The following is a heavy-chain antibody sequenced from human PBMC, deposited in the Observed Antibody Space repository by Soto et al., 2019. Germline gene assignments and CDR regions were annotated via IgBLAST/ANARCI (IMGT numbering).Heavy chain of an antibody. D-gene: IGHD3-22*01. Sequence: EVQLVESGGGLVQPGGSLRLSCAASGFTFSTYWMHWVRQAPGKGLEWVSRIKTDGSYTNYADSVKGRFTISRDNAKNTLFLQMDSLGAEDTAVYLCATGGSGYFRYWGQGTLVTASS. CDR1: GFTFSTYW. CDR3: ATGGSGYFRY. J-gene: IGHJ4*02. CDR2: IKTDGSYT. V-gene: IGHV3-74*01.